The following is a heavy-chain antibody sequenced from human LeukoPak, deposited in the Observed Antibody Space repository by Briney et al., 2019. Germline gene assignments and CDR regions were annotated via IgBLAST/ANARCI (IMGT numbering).Heavy chain of an antibody. CDR2: ISGSGDST. D-gene: IGHD4-17*01. J-gene: IGHJ4*02. CDR1: RFTFISYA. CDR3: AKDRIARTTVTTFDY. Sequence: PGGSLRLSCAVSRFTFISYAMNWVRQAPGKGLEWVSSISGSGDSTYYADSVKGRFTISRDNSKNTLYLQMNSLRAEDTAMYYCAKDRIARTTVTTFDYWGQGTLVTVSS. V-gene: IGHV3-23*01.